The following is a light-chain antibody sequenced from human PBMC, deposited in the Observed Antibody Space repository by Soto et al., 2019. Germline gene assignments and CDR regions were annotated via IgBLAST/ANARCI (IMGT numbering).Light chain of an antibody. J-gene: IGLJ2*01. CDR2: EVN. Sequence: QSALTQPPSASGSPVQSVTISCTGTSSDLGDYDYVSWYQQHPGKAPKLMIYEVNQRPSGVPDRFSGSKSGNTASLTVTGLQAEDEADYYCSSYAGNNNLIFGGGTKLTVL. V-gene: IGLV2-8*01. CDR1: SSDLGDYDY. CDR3: SSYAGNNNLI.